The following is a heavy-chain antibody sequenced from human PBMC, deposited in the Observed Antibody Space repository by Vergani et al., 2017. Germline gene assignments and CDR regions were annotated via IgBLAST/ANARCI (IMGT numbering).Heavy chain of an antibody. CDR1: GYSISSGYY. V-gene: IGHV4-38-2*02. CDR3: ARDCSSTSCYRAFDI. Sequence: QVQLQESGPGLVKPSETLTLTCTVSGYSISSGYYWGWIRQPPGKGLEWIGSIYHSGSTYYNPSLKSRVTISVDTSKNQFSLKLSSVTAADTAVYYCARDCSSTSCYRAFDIWGQGTMVTVSS. J-gene: IGHJ3*02. CDR2: IYHSGST. D-gene: IGHD2-2*01.